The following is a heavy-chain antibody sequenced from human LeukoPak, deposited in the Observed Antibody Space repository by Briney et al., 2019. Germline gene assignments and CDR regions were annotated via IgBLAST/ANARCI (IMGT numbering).Heavy chain of an antibody. Sequence: GGSRRLSCAASGFTFSSYAMHWVRQAPGKGLEWVAVISYDGSNKYYADSVKGRFTISRDNSKNTLYLQMNSLRAEDTAVYYCAKDSGSYAIDYWGQGTLVTVSS. V-gene: IGHV3-30-3*01. CDR3: AKDSGSYAIDY. D-gene: IGHD1-26*01. CDR1: GFTFSSYA. J-gene: IGHJ4*02. CDR2: ISYDGSNK.